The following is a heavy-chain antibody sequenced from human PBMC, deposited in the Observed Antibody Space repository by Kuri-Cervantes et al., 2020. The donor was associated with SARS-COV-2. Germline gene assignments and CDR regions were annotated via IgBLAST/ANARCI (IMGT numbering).Heavy chain of an antibody. V-gene: IGHV4-39*02. CDR3: ARDYSNYSAFDI. CDR2: ISHGGGS. Sequence: GSLRLSCNVSGDSISRSKFYWGWIRQPPGKGLEWVGTISHGGGSFYNPSVKRPVAMSVDTSKNQFSLRLTSVTAADTAVYYCARDYSNYSAFDIWGQGTMVTVSS. CDR1: GDSISRSKFY. D-gene: IGHD4-11*01. J-gene: IGHJ3*02.